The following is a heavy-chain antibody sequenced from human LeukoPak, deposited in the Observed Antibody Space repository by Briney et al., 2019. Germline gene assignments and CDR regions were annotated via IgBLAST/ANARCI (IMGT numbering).Heavy chain of an antibody. CDR1: GGSLSIGGYY. CDR3: ARDGSGWYGY. CDR2: IYYSGST. V-gene: IGHV4-31*03. J-gene: IGHJ4*02. D-gene: IGHD6-19*01. Sequence: SETLSLTCTVSGGSLSIGGYYWSWIRQHPGKGLEWIGYIYYSGSTYSNPSLKSRVTLPVDTSKNQFSLKLSSVTAADTAVYYCARDGSGWYGYWGQGTLVTVSS.